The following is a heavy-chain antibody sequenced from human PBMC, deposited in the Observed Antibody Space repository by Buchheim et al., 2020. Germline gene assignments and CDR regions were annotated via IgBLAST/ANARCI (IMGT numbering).Heavy chain of an antibody. Sequence: EVQLVESGGGLVQSGGSLRLSCAASGFTFSNYWMSWVRQAPGKGLEWVANIREDGTERDYLGSVEGRFTISRDNAKNSLYLEMNNLRAEDTAVYFCARDFRWSGYWPFDYWGQGTL. CDR1: GFTFSNYW. CDR3: ARDFRWSGYWPFDY. D-gene: IGHD3-3*01. CDR2: IREDGTER. J-gene: IGHJ4*02. V-gene: IGHV3-7*01.